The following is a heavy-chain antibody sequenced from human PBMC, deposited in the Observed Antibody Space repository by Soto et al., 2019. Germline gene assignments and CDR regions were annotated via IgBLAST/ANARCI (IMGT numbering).Heavy chain of an antibody. CDR2: INAHSGGT. J-gene: IGHJ5*02. CDR3: AKDLTRQLAYWLDP. CDR1: GFSFTGYY. V-gene: IGHV1-2*02. Sequence: ASVKVSCKASGFSFTGYYIHWLRQAPGQGLEWMWWINAHSGGTEYAQKFQGRVTLTRDTSIATAYLTLTSLTSDDTALYYCAKDLTRQLAYWLDPWGQGTQVTVSS. D-gene: IGHD6-6*01.